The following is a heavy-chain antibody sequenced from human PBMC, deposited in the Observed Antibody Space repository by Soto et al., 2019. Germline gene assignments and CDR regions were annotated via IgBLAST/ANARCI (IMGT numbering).Heavy chain of an antibody. CDR2: IYYSGST. J-gene: IGHJ6*03. CDR1: GGSISSYY. Sequence: SETLSLTCTVSGGSISSYYWSWIRQPPGKGLEWIGYIYYSGSTNYNPSLKSRVTISVDTSKNQFSLKLSSVTAADTAVYYCTTDFPSTTNYYYYYMDVWGKGTTVTVSS. CDR3: TTDFPSTTNYYYYYMDV. V-gene: IGHV4-59*01. D-gene: IGHD4-17*01.